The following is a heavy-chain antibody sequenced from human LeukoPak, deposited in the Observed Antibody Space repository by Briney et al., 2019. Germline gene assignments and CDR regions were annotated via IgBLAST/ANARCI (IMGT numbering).Heavy chain of an antibody. V-gene: IGHV4-38-2*02. D-gene: IGHD3-22*01. J-gene: IGHJ5*02. CDR2: IYHSGST. CDR1: GYSISSGYY. CDR3: ARDSPEYYYDSSGYNWFDP. Sequence: SETLSLTCTVSGYSISSGYYWGWIRQPPGKGLEWIGSIYHSGSTYYNPSLKSRVTISVDTSKNQFSLKLSSVTAADTAVYYCARDSPEYYYDSSGYNWFDPWGQGTLVTVSS.